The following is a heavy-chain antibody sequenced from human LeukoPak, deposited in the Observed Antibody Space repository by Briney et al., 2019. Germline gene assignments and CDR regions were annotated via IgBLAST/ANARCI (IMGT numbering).Heavy chain of an antibody. CDR3: AKDRASRYFDY. J-gene: IGHJ4*02. CDR1: GFTFSSYG. V-gene: IGHV3-23*01. Sequence: GGTLRLSCAASGFTFSSYGMSWVRQAPGKGLEWVSAISGSGGSTYYADSVKGRFTISRDNSKNTLYLQMNSLRAEDTAVYCCAKDRASRYFDYWGQGTLVTVSS. CDR2: ISGSGGST. D-gene: IGHD3-10*01.